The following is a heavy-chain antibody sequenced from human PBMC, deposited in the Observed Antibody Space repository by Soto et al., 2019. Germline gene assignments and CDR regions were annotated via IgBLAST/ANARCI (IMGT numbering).Heavy chain of an antibody. CDR1: GGSISSGGYS. CDR2: TYHSGST. D-gene: IGHD4-17*01. Sequence: QLQLQESGSGLVKPSQTLSLTCAVSGGSISSGGYSWSWIRQPPGKCLEWIGYTYHSGSTYYNPSLKSRVTISVDRSKNQFSLKLSSVTAADTAVYYCARAHYGDYGYGMDVWGQGTTVTVSS. CDR3: ARAHYGDYGYGMDV. J-gene: IGHJ6*02. V-gene: IGHV4-30-2*01.